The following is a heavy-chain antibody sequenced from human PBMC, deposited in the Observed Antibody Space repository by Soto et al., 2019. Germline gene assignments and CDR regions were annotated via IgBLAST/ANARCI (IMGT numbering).Heavy chain of an antibody. Sequence: TLSLTCTVSGGSISSGDYYWSWIRQPPGKGLEWIGYIYYSGGTYYNPSLKSRVTISVDTSKNQFSLKLSSVTAADTAVYYCAVSIGARYFDYWGQGTLVTVSS. V-gene: IGHV4-30-4*01. CDR1: GGSISSGDYY. CDR2: IYYSGGT. CDR3: AVSIGARYFDY. D-gene: IGHD6-6*01. J-gene: IGHJ4*02.